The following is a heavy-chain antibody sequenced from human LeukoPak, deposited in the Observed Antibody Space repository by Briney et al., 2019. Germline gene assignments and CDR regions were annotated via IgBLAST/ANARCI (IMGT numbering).Heavy chain of an antibody. J-gene: IGHJ5*02. CDR1: GGSISSGDYY. Sequence: PSETLSLTCTVSGGSISSGDYYWSWIRQPPGKGLEWIGYIYYNGSTYYNPSLKSRVTISVDTSKNQFSLKLSSVTAADTAVYYCARTSLGGAWFDPWGQGTLVTVSS. CDR2: IYYNGST. CDR3: ARTSLGGAWFDP. V-gene: IGHV4-30-4*08. D-gene: IGHD3-10*01.